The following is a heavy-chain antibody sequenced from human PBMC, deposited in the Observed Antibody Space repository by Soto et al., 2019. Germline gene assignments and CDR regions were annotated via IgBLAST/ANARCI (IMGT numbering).Heavy chain of an antibody. D-gene: IGHD6-6*01. Sequence: PGGSLRLSCAASGFTFSSYGMHWVRQAPGKGLEWVAVISYDGSSKCYAESVKGRFTISRDNSKNTLYLQMNSLRVEDTTMFYCVKGLVPYSYYGMDVWGQGTTVTVSS. CDR1: GFTFSSYG. CDR3: VKGLVPYSYYGMDV. V-gene: IGHV3-30*18. CDR2: ISYDGSSK. J-gene: IGHJ6*02.